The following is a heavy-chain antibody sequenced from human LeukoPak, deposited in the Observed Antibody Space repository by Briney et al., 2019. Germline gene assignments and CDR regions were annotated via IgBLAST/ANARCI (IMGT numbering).Heavy chain of an antibody. J-gene: IGHJ5*02. D-gene: IGHD3-16*01. CDR1: GVSFSGYY. V-gene: IGHV4-34*01. CDR3: APRSVGGVPLSFDP. Sequence: PSGTLSLSCAVYGVSFSGYYWSWIRQPPGKGLEWIGEINHSGSTNYNPSLKSRVTISVDTSKNQFSLKLSSVTAADTAVYYCAPRSVGGVPLSFDPWGQGTLVTVSS. CDR2: INHSGST.